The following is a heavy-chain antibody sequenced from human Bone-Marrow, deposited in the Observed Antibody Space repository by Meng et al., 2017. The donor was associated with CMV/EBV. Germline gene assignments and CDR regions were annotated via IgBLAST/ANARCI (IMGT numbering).Heavy chain of an antibody. D-gene: IGHD6-13*01. V-gene: IGHV4-34*01. Sequence: GSLRLSCAVYGGSFSGYYWSWIRQPPEKGLEWIGEINHTGRTKYNPHLKSRGNISVDTSKNQFSLKLSSVTAADTAVYYCATRIAAAVSVSVDVWGQGTTVTVSS. J-gene: IGHJ6*02. CDR3: ATRIAAAVSVSVDV. CDR2: INHTGRT. CDR1: GGSFSGYY.